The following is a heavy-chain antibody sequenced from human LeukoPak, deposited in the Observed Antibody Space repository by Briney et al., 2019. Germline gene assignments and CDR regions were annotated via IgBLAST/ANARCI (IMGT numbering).Heavy chain of an antibody. CDR3: SKDIEDPTYYDFLSGPRPFDY. J-gene: IGHJ4*02. V-gene: IGHV3-23*01. D-gene: IGHD3-3*01. CDR1: GFTFSSYA. Sequence: TGGSLRLSCAASGFTFSSYAMSWVRQAPGKGLEWVSAISGSGGSTYYADSVKGRFTISRDNSKNTLYLQMNSLRAEDTAVYYCSKDIEDPTYYDFLSGPRPFDYWGQGTLVTVSS. CDR2: ISGSGGST.